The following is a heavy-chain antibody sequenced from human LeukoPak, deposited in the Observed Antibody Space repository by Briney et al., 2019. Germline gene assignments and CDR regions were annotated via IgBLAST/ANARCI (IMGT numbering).Heavy chain of an antibody. CDR3: ARLHQSGTTDY. CDR2: ISTSGSS. Sequence: SETLSLTCAVSGGSISSSYYWSWVRQPVGRGLEWIGHISTSGSSNYNPTLRSRVTMSVDTSKKQFSLRLSSVTAADTALYYCARLHQSGTTDYWGQGTLVTVSS. CDR1: GGSISSSYY. V-gene: IGHV4-4*07. D-gene: IGHD1-1*01. J-gene: IGHJ4*02.